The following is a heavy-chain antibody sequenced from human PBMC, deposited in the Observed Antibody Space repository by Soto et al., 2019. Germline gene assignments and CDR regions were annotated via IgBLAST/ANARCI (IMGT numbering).Heavy chain of an antibody. V-gene: IGHV3-33*01. Sequence: GGSLRLSCAASGFTFSSYGMHWVRQAPGKGLEWVAVIWYDGSNKYYADSVKGRFTISRDNSKNTLYLQMNSLRAEDTAVYYCARDRITIFEVVSGAFETWGQGTLVTVS. CDR1: GFTFSSYG. CDR2: IWYDGSNK. D-gene: IGHD3-3*01. J-gene: IGHJ3*02. CDR3: ARDRITIFEVVSGAFET.